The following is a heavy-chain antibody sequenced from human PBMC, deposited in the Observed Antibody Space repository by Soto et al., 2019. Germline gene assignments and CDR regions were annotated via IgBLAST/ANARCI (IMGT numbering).Heavy chain of an antibody. CDR3: VKNSGWFNT. D-gene: IGHD3-10*01. CDR2: IDGSGGIT. Sequence: QLLQSGGGLVQPGGSLTLSCEASGFTFGTTDMSWVRQAPGAGLEWVSTIDGSGGITYYPDSVKGRFTISRDNSRNTVYLQMNSLRGDDTALYYCVKNSGWFNTWGQGALVTVSS. J-gene: IGHJ5*02. CDR1: GFTFGTTD. V-gene: IGHV3-23*01.